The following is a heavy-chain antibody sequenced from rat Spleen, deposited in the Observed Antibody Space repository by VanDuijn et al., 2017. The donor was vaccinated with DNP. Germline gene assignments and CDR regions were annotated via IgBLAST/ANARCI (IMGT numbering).Heavy chain of an antibody. Sequence: EVHLVESGGGLVQPGRSMKLSCAASGFTFTDFPMAWVRQTPTKGLEWVATISSSGGTTYYRDSVRGRFTISRDNAKSTLYLQMDSLRSEETATYYCAKAGGYSPWYFDYWGQGVMVTVSS. CDR3: AKAGGYSPWYFDY. CDR2: ISSSGGTT. V-gene: IGHV5-46*01. CDR1: GFTFTDFP. J-gene: IGHJ2*01. D-gene: IGHD1-11*01.